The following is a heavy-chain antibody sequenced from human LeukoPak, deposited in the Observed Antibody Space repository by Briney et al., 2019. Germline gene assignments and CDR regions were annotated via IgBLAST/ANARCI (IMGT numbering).Heavy chain of an antibody. J-gene: IGHJ4*02. D-gene: IGHD3-10*01. CDR3: AGTTGSGGYYYYVY. V-gene: IGHV2-70*01. CDR1: GFSLATSGMC. CDR2: IDWDDGK. Sequence: SGPTLVHPTQSLTLLYSLSGFSLATSGMCVSWIRQPPGKALEWLALIDWDDGKFYSTSLKTRLTISKDTSKNQVVLTMTNLDPVDTATYYCAGTTGSGGYYYYVYWGQRSQVTVSS.